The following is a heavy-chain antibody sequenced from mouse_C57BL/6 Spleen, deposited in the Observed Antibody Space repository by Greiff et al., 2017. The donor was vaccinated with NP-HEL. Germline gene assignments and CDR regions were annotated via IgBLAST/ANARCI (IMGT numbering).Heavy chain of an antibody. CDR2: IDPSDSYT. CDR1: GYTFTSYW. Sequence: QVQLQQPGAELVRPGTSVKLSCKASGYTFTSYWMHWVKQRPGQGLEWIGVIDPSDSYTNYNQKFKGKATLTVDTSSSTADMQLSSLTSEDSAVYYCARGATGSKGYFDVWGTRTTVTVSS. V-gene: IGHV1-59*01. D-gene: IGHD1-1*01. CDR3: ARGATGSKGYFDV. J-gene: IGHJ1*03.